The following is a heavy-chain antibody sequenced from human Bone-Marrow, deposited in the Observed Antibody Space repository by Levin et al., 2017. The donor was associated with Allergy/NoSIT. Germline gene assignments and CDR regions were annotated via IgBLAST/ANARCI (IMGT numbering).Heavy chain of an antibody. J-gene: IGHJ6*02. CDR2: ISGSGGST. D-gene: IGHD3-10*01. CDR1: GFTFSSYA. V-gene: IGHV3-23*01. Sequence: GGSLRLSCAASGFTFSSYAMSWVRQAPGKGLEWVSAISGSGGSTYYADSVKGRFTISRDNSKNTLYLQMNSLRAEDTAVYYCAKGVIYGSGSYYCYYGMDGWGQGTTVTVSS. CDR3: AKGVIYGSGSYYCYYGMDG.